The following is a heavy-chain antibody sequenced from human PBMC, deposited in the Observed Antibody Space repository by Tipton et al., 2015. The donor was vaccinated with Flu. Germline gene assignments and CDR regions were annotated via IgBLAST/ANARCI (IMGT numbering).Heavy chain of an antibody. D-gene: IGHD3-10*01. J-gene: IGHJ4*02. CDR1: GYTFTDCD. CDR2: MNPNSGNT. CDR3: AVPTMTVFSSSRGY. Sequence: QLVQSGAEAKKPGASVKVSCKASGYTFTDCDITWVRQASGQGLEWMGWMNPNSGNTGYAQKFQGRVTMTRNTSINTAFMELSSLRSEDTAVYYCAVPTMTVFSSSRGYWGQGTLVTVSS. V-gene: IGHV1-8*01.